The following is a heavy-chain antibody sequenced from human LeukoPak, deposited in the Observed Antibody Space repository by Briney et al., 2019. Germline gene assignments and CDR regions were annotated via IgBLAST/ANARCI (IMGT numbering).Heavy chain of an antibody. D-gene: IGHD6-13*01. CDR3: ARGYSAAAVDY. Sequence: GASVKVSCKASGYTFTSYGISWVRQAPGQGLEWMGRIIPILGIANYAQKFQGRVTITADKSTSTAYMELSSLRSEDTAVYYCARGYSAAAVDYWGQGTLVTVSS. CDR1: GYTFTSYG. CDR2: IIPILGIA. J-gene: IGHJ4*02. V-gene: IGHV1-69*04.